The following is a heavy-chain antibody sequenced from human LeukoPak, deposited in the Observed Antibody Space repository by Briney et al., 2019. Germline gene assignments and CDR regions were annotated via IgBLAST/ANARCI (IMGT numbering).Heavy chain of an antibody. CDR1: GGSISSYY. CDR3: ARVVEMAFDY. J-gene: IGHJ4*02. D-gene: IGHD5-24*01. Sequence: SETLSLTCTVSGGSISSYYWSWIRQPPGKGLEWIGEINHSGSTNYNPSLKSRVTISVDTSKNQFSLKLSSVTAADTAVYYCARVVEMAFDYWGQGTLVTVSS. V-gene: IGHV4-34*01. CDR2: INHSGST.